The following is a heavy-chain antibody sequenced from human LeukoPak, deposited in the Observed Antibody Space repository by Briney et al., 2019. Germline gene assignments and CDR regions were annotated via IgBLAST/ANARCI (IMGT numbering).Heavy chain of an antibody. CDR2: IYHSGST. CDR1: GGSISSGGYS. D-gene: IGHD3-10*01. J-gene: IGHJ4*02. Sequence: SETLSLTCAVSGGSISSGGYSWSWIRQPPGKGLEWIGYIYHSGSTYYNPSLKSRVTISVDRSKNQFSLKLSSVTAADTAVYYCARGGVRGVTTPFDYWGQGTLVTVSS. V-gene: IGHV4-30-2*01. CDR3: ARGGVRGVTTPFDY.